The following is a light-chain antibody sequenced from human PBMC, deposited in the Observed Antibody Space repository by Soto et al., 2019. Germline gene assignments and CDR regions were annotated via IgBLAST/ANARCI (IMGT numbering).Light chain of an antibody. CDR3: QQYNNWPLLT. CDR2: GAS. V-gene: IGKV3-15*01. CDR1: QSVSSN. J-gene: IGKJ4*01. Sequence: EIVMTQSPATLSVSPGERSTLSCRASQSVSSNLAWYQQKPGQAPRLLIDGASTRATGIPARFSGSGSGTEVTLTISGLQSEDFAVYYSQQYNNWPLLTFGGGTNVDIK.